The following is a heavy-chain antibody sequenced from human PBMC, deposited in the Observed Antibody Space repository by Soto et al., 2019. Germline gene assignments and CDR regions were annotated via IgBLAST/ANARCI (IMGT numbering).Heavy chain of an antibody. V-gene: IGHV3-15*01. D-gene: IGHD5-12*01. CDR2: IKSKTDGGTT. Sequence: GGSLRLSCAASGFTFSNAWMSWVRQAPGKGLEWVGRIKSKTDGGTTDYAAPVKGRFTISRDDSKNTLYLQMNSLKTEDTAVYYCTTVTSGYDFYFDYWGQGTLVTVSS. CDR3: TTVTSGYDFYFDY. J-gene: IGHJ4*02. CDR1: GFTFSNAW.